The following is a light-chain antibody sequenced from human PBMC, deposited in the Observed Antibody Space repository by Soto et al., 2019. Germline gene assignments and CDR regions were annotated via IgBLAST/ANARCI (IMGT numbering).Light chain of an antibody. CDR2: DAS. CDR1: QSVSTY. Sequence: EIVLTQSPATLSLSPGDRATLSCRASQSVSTYLAWYQQKPGQAPRLLIYDASNRATGIPARFSGSGSGTDFTPTISSLEPEDFAVYYCQQRYNWPPLTFGGGTKVEIK. V-gene: IGKV3-11*01. CDR3: QQRYNWPPLT. J-gene: IGKJ4*01.